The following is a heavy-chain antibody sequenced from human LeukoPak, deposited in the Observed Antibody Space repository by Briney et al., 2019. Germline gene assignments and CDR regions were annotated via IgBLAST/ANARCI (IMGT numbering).Heavy chain of an antibody. CDR2: ISWNSGSI. Sequence: GGSLRLSCAASRFTFDDYAMHWVRQAPGKGLEWVSGISWNSGSIGYADSVKGRFTISRDNAKNSLYLQMNSLRAEDTALYYCAKVHPLWFGYDYWGQGTLVTVSS. J-gene: IGHJ4*02. D-gene: IGHD3-10*01. CDR3: AKVHPLWFGYDY. V-gene: IGHV3-9*01. CDR1: RFTFDDYA.